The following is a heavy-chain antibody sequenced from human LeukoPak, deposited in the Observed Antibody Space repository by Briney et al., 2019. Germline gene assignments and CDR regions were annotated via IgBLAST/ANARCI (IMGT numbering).Heavy chain of an antibody. CDR3: ARDDYGVFDAFDV. Sequence: PSETLSLTCTVSGGSISSHYWSWIRQPPGQGLEWIGYIYNSGITNYNPSLKSRVTISLDTSKNQFSLHLTSVTAADTAVYFCARDDYGVFDAFDVWGQGTVVTVSS. V-gene: IGHV4-59*08. CDR2: IYNSGIT. CDR1: GGSISSHY. J-gene: IGHJ3*01. D-gene: IGHD3-16*01.